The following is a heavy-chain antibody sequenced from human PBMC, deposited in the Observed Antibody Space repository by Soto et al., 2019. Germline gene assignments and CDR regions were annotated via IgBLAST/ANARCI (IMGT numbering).Heavy chain of an antibody. CDR2: IYYSGST. CDR3: ARLYGYCVSTNCHGYYGMDV. CDR1: GGSISSYY. Sequence: PSETLSLTCTVSGGSISSYYWGWIRQPPGKGLEWIGSIYYSGSTYYNPSLKSRVTISVDTSKNQFSLKLSPVTAADTAVYYCARLYGYCVSTNCHGYYGMDVWGQGTTVTVSS. D-gene: IGHD2-2*03. V-gene: IGHV4-39*01. J-gene: IGHJ6*02.